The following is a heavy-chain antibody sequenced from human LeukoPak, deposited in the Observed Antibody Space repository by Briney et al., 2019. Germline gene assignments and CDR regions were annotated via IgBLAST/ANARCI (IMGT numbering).Heavy chain of an antibody. CDR1: GGSFSGYY. Sequence: KPSETLSLTCAVYGGSFSGYYWSWIRQPPGKGLEWIGEINHSGSTNYNPSLKSRVTISVDTSKNQFSLKLSSVTAADTAVYYCATRYYYYYMDVWGKGTTVTVSS. CDR2: INHSGST. J-gene: IGHJ6*03. V-gene: IGHV4-34*01. CDR3: ATRYYYYYMDV.